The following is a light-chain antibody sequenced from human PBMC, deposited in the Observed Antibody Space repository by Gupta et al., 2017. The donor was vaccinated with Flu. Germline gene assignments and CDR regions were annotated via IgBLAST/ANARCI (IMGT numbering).Light chain of an antibody. J-gene: IGKJ1*01. CDR3: QQSYTTPRT. CDR1: QSIDTY. CDR2: AAS. V-gene: IGKV1-39*01. Sequence: GDRVTITCRASQSIDTYLNWYQQKPGKAPKLLIYAASSWQGGVPARFSGSGSGTDFTLTISRLQPEDFATYYCQQSYTTPRTFGQGTKVEIK.